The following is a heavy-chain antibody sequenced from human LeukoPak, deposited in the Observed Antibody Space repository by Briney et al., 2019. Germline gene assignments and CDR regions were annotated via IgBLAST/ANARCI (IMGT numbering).Heavy chain of an antibody. CDR1: GASLSSGSYY. J-gene: IGHJ3*02. D-gene: IGHD2-15*01. Sequence: PSETLSLTCTVSGASLSSGSYYWSWIRQPAGKGLEWIGRIYPSGSTDYNPSLKSRVTISIDTSKNQFSLRLSSVTAADTAVFYCARLPHYIVVTEPDSFEIWGQGTMVTMSS. CDR3: ARLPHYIVVTEPDSFEI. CDR2: IYPSGST. V-gene: IGHV4-61*02.